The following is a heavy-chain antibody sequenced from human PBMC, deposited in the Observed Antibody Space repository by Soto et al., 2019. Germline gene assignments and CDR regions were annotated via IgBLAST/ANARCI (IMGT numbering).Heavy chain of an antibody. CDR3: ARWWSRSRQGFDP. CDR1: GGSISSGDYY. Sequence: QVQLQESGPGLVKPSQTLSLTCTVSGGSISSGDYYWSWIRQHPGKGLEWIGYIYYSGSTYYNPSLKSRVTMSVQPSKHQFTLKMSSVPAADVAVYSCARWWSRSRQGFDPWGHGTLVSVSS. CDR2: IYYSGST. D-gene: IGHD2-15*01. J-gene: IGHJ5*02. V-gene: IGHV4-31*03.